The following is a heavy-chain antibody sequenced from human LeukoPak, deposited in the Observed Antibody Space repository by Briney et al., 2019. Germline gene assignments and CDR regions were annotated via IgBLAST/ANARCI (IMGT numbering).Heavy chain of an antibody. J-gene: IGHJ4*02. CDR2: ISSSSSTI. CDR1: GFTFSSYS. D-gene: IGHD3-22*01. CDR3: ASLAYYDSSGSLYYFDY. V-gene: IGHV3-48*02. Sequence: GGSLRLSCAASGFTFSSYSMNWVRQAPGEGLEWVSYISSSSSTIYYAGSVKGRFTISRDNAKSSLYLQMNSLRDEDTAVYYCASLAYYDSSGSLYYFDYWGQGTLVTVSS.